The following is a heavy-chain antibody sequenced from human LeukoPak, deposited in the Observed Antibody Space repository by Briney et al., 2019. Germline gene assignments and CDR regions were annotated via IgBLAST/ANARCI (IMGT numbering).Heavy chain of an antibody. J-gene: IGHJ4*02. D-gene: IGHD7-27*01. CDR2: IRYDGSNK. CDR1: GFTFSSYG. CDR3: AKESNWGSPPDY. Sequence: SGGSLRLSCAASGFTFSSYGMHWVRQAPGKGLEWVAFIRYDGSNKYYADSVKGRFTISRDNSKNTLYVQMNSLRAEDTAVYYCAKESNWGSPPDYWGQGTLVTVSS. V-gene: IGHV3-30*02.